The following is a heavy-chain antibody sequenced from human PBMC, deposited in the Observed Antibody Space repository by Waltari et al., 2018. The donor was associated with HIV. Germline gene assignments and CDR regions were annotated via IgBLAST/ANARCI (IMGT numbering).Heavy chain of an antibody. CDR1: GSTFSSYS. D-gene: IGHD2-15*01. CDR3: AKEVVALPHYYYYGLDV. CDR2: ISSTSNTI. Sequence: EVQLVESGGGLVQPGGSLRLSCQASGSTFSSYSINWVRQAPGKGLEWVSYISSTSNTIYYADSVKGRFTVSRDNAKNSLSLQMNSLRAEDTAVYFCAKEVVALPHYYYYGLDVWGQGTTVTVSS. J-gene: IGHJ6*02. V-gene: IGHV3-48*04.